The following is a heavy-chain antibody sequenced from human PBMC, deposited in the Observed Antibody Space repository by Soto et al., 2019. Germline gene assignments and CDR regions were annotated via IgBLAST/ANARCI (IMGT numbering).Heavy chain of an antibody. CDR3: ARIPYSSGLFDP. D-gene: IGHD6-19*01. J-gene: IGHJ5*02. Sequence: QVQLVQSGAEVKKPGASVKVSCKASGYSFIDYDINWVRQATGQGLEWMGWMTPNSGNTGYAQKFQGRVTLTRDTSIGTAYMELSSLKSEGTAVYYCARIPYSSGLFDPWGQGTLVTVSS. V-gene: IGHV1-8*01. CDR1: GYSFIDYD. CDR2: MTPNSGNT.